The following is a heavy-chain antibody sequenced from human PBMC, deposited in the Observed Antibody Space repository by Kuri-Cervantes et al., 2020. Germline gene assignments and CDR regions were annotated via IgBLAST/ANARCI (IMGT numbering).Heavy chain of an antibody. V-gene: IGHV3-73*01. J-gene: IGHJ4*02. CDR1: GFTFSGSA. Sequence: GESLKISCAASGFTFSGSAMHWVRQASGKGLEWVGRIRSKANSYATAYAASVKGRFTISRDDSKNTAYLQMNSLRIEDTAVYYCTKDRPFTGGGVIAHWGQGTLVTVSS. CDR3: TKDRPFTGGGVIAH. CDR2: IRSKANSYAT. D-gene: IGHD3-16*02.